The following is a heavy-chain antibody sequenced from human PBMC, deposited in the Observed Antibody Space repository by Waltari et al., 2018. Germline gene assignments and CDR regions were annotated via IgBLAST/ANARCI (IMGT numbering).Heavy chain of an antibody. Sequence: QLQLQESGPGLVKPSETLSLTCTVSGGSISSSSYYWGWIRQPPGKGLEWIGSIYYSGITYYNPSLNSRVTISVDTSKNQFSLKLSSVTAADTAVYYCARDVVVVPAASRGMDVWGKGTTVTISS. CDR3: ARDVVVVPAASRGMDV. J-gene: IGHJ6*03. CDR2: IYYSGIT. CDR1: GGSISSSSYY. V-gene: IGHV4-39*07. D-gene: IGHD2-2*01.